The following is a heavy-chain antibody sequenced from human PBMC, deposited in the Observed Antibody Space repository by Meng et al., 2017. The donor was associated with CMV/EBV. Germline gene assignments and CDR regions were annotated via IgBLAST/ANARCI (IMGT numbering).Heavy chain of an antibody. CDR2: IKQDGSEK. D-gene: IGHD1-26*01. J-gene: IGHJ4*02. CDR1: GFTFSSYW. Sequence: GGSLRLSCAASGFTFSSYWMSWVRQAPGKGLEWVANIKQDGSEKYYVDSVKGRFTISRDNAKNSLYLQMNSLRAEDTAVYYCARDHEHGGATNFDYWGQGTLVTVSS. V-gene: IGHV3-7*03. CDR3: ARDHEHGGATNFDY.